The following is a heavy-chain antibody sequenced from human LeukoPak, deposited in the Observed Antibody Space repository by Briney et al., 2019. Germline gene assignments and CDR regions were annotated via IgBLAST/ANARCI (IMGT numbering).Heavy chain of an antibody. J-gene: IGHJ4*01. CDR2: ISGSSGST. V-gene: IGHV3-23*01. D-gene: IGHD6-13*01. CDR3: AKKIPSMSSSSCFDY. CDR1: GFTFSSYA. Sequence: GGSLRLSCAASGFTFSSYAVSWVRQAPGKGLEWVSAISGSSGSTYYADSVKGRFTISRDNSKNTLYLQMNSLRAEDTAVYYCAKKIPSMSSSSCFDYWGQGTLVTVSS.